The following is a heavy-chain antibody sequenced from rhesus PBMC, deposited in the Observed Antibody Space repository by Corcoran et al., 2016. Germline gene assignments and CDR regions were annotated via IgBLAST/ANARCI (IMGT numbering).Heavy chain of an antibody. CDR3: AKGNNVGAIDY. V-gene: IGHV3-119*01. Sequence: EVQLAESGGDLAKPGGSLRLSCAASGFTFRSYWRYWVRQAPVKWLDWVSRIRGDGSTTSYADSVKGRFTISRENAKNSVYLQMNSLRVEDTAVYYCAKGNNVGAIDYWGQGLLVTVSS. CDR1: GFTFRSYW. D-gene: IGHD1-20*01. J-gene: IGHJ4*01. CDR2: IRGDGSTT.